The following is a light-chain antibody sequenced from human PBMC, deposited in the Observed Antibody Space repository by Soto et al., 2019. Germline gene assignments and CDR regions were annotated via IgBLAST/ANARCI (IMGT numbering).Light chain of an antibody. CDR1: QSVSSSY. Sequence: EIVLTQSPGTLSLSPGERATLSCRASQSVSSSYLAWYQQKPGQAPRLLIYGASSRATGIPDRFSGSGSGTDLTLTISRLAPEDLAVYYCQQYGSSRTFGQGTKVQIK. V-gene: IGKV3-20*01. CDR3: QQYGSSRT. J-gene: IGKJ1*01. CDR2: GAS.